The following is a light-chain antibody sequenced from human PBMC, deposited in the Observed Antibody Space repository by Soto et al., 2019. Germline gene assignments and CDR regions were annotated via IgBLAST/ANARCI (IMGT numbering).Light chain of an antibody. CDR3: QQYGSSPWT. J-gene: IGKJ1*01. CDR2: GAS. V-gene: IGKV3-20*01. CDR1: QSVSSSY. Sequence: EIVLTQSPGTLSLSPGERATLSCRASQSVSSSYLAWYQQKHGQAPRXXFYGASSRATGIPDRFSGSGSGTDLTITISRLEPEDCEVYYCQQYGSSPWTFGQGTKVDIK.